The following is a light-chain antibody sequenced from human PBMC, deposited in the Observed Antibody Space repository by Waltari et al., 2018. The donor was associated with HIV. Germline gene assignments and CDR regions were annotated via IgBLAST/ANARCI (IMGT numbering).Light chain of an antibody. CDR1: NIGSKS. CDR3: QVWSSPNDQLNWV. Sequence: SYVLTQPPSVSVAPGQTARITCGGDNIGSKSVHWYQQMPGQAPVLVVYDGRDRPSGIAERISCSNAGSTATLTISRVGGGDEADYYCQVWSSPNDQLNWVFGGGTKLTVL. V-gene: IGLV3-21*02. CDR2: DGR. J-gene: IGLJ3*02.